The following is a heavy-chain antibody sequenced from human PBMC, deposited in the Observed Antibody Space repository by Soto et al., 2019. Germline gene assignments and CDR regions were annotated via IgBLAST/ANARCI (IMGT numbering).Heavy chain of an antibody. CDR3: ARXPHSTTSYYDHSYGMDV. CDR1: GYSFPIQW. V-gene: IGHV5-51*01. D-gene: IGHD6-13*01. J-gene: IGHJ6*02. Sequence: PGESLKISCKGSGYSFPIQWIGWVRQTPGKGLEWMGSIYPADSDTRYSPSFQGQVTISADKSIRTAYLEWSRLKASDSAMYYCARXPHSTTSYYDHSYGMDVWGQGTTVTVSS. CDR2: IYPADSDT.